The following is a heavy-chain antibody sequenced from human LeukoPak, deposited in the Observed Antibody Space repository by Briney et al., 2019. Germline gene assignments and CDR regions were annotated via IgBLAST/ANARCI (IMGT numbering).Heavy chain of an antibody. CDR1: GYTFTNYY. Sequence: ASVKVSCKASGYTFTNYYMHWVRQAPGQGLEWMGITNPSGGSATYAQKFQGRVTMTRDTSTSTLYMELSSLRSEDTAMYYCAGVEVVVGYFDYWGQGTLVTVSS. CDR2: TNPSGGSA. V-gene: IGHV1-46*01. D-gene: IGHD3-22*01. J-gene: IGHJ4*02. CDR3: AGVEVVVGYFDY.